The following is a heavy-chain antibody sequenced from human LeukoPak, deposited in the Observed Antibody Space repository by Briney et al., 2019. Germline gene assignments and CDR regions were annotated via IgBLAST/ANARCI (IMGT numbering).Heavy chain of an antibody. Sequence: ASVKVSCKTSGFTFGGYYIHWARQAPGQGLEWMGWINPNSGGTNYAPNFQGRVTMTRDTSITTAYMELSRLTFDDTAVYYCARTGDFDYWGQGTLVTVSS. J-gene: IGHJ4*02. CDR1: GFTFGGYY. CDR2: INPNSGGT. V-gene: IGHV1-2*02. D-gene: IGHD7-27*01. CDR3: ARTGDFDY.